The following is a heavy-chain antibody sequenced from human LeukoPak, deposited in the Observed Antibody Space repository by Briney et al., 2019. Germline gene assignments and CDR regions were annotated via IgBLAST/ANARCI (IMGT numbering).Heavy chain of an antibody. CDR2: IYYSGST. CDR1: GDSISSVKL. CDR3: ARHYGP. J-gene: IGHJ4*02. V-gene: IGHV4-39*01. Sequence: TSSETLSLTCVVSGDSISSVKLWSWVRQPPGKGLEWIGSIYYSGSTYYNPSLKSRVTISVDTSKNQFSLKLNSVTATDTAVYYCARHYGPWGQGTLVTVSS. D-gene: IGHD3-10*01.